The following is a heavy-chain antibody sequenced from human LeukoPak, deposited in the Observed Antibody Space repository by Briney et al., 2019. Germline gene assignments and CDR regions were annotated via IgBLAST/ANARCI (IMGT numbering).Heavy chain of an antibody. D-gene: IGHD6-19*01. CDR2: ISGSGGST. Sequence: GRSLRLSCAAPGFTFDDYAMHWVRQAPGKGLEWVSGISGSGGSTYYADSVKGRFTISRDNSKNTLYLQMNSLRADDTAVYYCANSLAVTGLFDYWGQGSLVTVSS. V-gene: IGHV3-23*01. CDR1: GFTFDDYA. CDR3: ANSLAVTGLFDY. J-gene: IGHJ4*02.